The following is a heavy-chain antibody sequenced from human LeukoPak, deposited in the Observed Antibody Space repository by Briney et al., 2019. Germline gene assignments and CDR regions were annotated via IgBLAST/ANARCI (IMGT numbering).Heavy chain of an antibody. CDR2: ISAYNGNT. CDR3: ARVDPYDYVWGSPFDY. Sequence: ASVEVSCKASGYTFTSYGISWVRQAPGQGLEWMGWISAYNGNTNYAQKLQGRVTMTTDTSTSTAYMELRSLRSDDTAVYYCARVDPYDYVWGSPFDYWGQGTLVTVSS. D-gene: IGHD3-16*01. V-gene: IGHV1-18*01. J-gene: IGHJ4*02. CDR1: GYTFTSYG.